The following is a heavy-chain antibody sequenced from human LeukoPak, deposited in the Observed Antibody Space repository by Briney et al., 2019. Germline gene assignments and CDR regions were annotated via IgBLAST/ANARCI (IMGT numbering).Heavy chain of an antibody. CDR3: AKDSVVVVAALYYFDY. CDR1: EFTFSRYW. V-gene: IGHV3-7*01. J-gene: IGHJ4*02. CDR2: IKQDGSEK. Sequence: GGALRLSCAASEFTFSRYWMSWVRQAPGKGLEGVASIKQDGSEKYYVDSVKGRFTISRDNAKNSLYLQMNSLRAEDTAVYYCAKDSVVVVAALYYFDYWGQGTLVTVSS. D-gene: IGHD2-15*01.